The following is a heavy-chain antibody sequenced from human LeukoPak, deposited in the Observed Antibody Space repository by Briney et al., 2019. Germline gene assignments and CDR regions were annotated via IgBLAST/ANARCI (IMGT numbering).Heavy chain of an antibody. CDR2: IYYSGST. Sequence: PPETLSLTCTVSGDSINNYYWSWIRQPPGKGLEWIGYIYYSGSTNYNPSLKSRVTISVDTSKKQFSLKLTSVTAADTAVYYCARGYYDSSGYYYLLDYWGQGTLVTVSS. J-gene: IGHJ4*02. CDR3: ARGYYDSSGYYYLLDY. V-gene: IGHV4-59*01. CDR1: GDSINNYY. D-gene: IGHD3-22*01.